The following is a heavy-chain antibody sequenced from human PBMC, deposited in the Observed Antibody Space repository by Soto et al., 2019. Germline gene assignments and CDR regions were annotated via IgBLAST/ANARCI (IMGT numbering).Heavy chain of an antibody. CDR3: ARLRGQFYYGMDV. CDR2: IDPNNGDT. CDR1: GYNFIGYY. Sequence: VQLVQSGAEVKKPGASVKVSCKASGYNFIGYYIHWVRQAPGQGLQWMGWIDPNNGDTDSAQKFQGRITMTRDTSISTVYMDLSSLRIDDTAIYYCARLRGQFYYGMDVWGQGTTVAVSS. J-gene: IGHJ6*02. V-gene: IGHV1-2*02. D-gene: IGHD6-19*01.